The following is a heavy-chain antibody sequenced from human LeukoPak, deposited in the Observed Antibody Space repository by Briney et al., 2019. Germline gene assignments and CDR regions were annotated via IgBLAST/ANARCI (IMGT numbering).Heavy chain of an antibody. Sequence: ASVKVSCKASGYTFTNYHIAWVRQAPGQGLEYVGRISSHNGVTHYAQKLQGRVTMTKDTSTTTAYMELGSLRSDDTAVYYCARGLGYCDTSTCYGELPGDYWSQGTLVTVSS. D-gene: IGHD2-2*01. V-gene: IGHV1-18*01. CDR2: ISSHNGVT. CDR1: GYTFTNYH. J-gene: IGHJ4*02. CDR3: ARGLGYCDTSTCYGELPGDY.